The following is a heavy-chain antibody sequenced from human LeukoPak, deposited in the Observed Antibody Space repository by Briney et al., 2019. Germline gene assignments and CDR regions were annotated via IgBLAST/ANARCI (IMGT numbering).Heavy chain of an antibody. CDR2: ISGSGYST. D-gene: IGHD3-10*01. V-gene: IGHV3-23*01. Sequence: PGGSLRLSCAASGFNFSSYAMSLVRQAPGKELEWVSAISGSGYSTYYADSVRGRFTISRDNSKNTLYLQMNSLRAEDTAVYYCAKDDNGSGSYYFGFDYWGQGTLVTVSS. CDR1: GFNFSSYA. J-gene: IGHJ4*02. CDR3: AKDDNGSGSYYFGFDY.